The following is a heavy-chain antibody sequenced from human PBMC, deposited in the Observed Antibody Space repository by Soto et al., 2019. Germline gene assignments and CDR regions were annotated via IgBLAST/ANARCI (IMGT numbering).Heavy chain of an antibody. V-gene: IGHV3-48*03. CDR1: GFSFSNYE. Sequence: GGSLRLSCAASGFSFSNYEMNWVRQAPGKGLEWVAYISSGGDTIHYADSVRGRFTVSRDNARNSLSLQMNTLRVEDTALYYCARDRAAGGYWGQGTLVTVSS. CDR3: ARDRAAGGY. D-gene: IGHD6-13*01. J-gene: IGHJ4*02. CDR2: ISSGGDTI.